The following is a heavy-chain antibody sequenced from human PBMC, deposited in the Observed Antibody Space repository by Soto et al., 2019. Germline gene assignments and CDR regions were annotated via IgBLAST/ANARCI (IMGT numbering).Heavy chain of an antibody. V-gene: IGHV3-48*03. CDR1: GFSFSNYE. Sequence: GGSLRLSCAASGFSFSNYEMNWVRQAPGKGLEWVAYISSGGDTIHYADSVRGRFTVSRDNARNSLSLQMNTLRVEDTALYYCARDRAAGGYWGQGTLVTVSS. CDR3: ARDRAAGGY. D-gene: IGHD6-13*01. J-gene: IGHJ4*02. CDR2: ISSGGDTI.